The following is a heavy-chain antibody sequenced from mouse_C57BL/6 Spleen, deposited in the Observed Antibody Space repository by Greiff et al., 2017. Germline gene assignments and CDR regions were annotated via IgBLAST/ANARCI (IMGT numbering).Heavy chain of an antibody. Sequence: VQLQQSGPELVRPGASVKLSCTASGYSFTDYNMNWVKQSPGKGLEWIGLIDPKYGTTSYNQKFQGKATLTVDQSSSTAYMQLNSLTSEDSAVYYCAREETAQAEAWFAYWGQGTMVTVSA. J-gene: IGHJ3*01. CDR1: GYSFTDYN. CDR3: AREETAQAEAWFAY. CDR2: IDPKYGTT. V-gene: IGHV1-39*01. D-gene: IGHD3-2*02.